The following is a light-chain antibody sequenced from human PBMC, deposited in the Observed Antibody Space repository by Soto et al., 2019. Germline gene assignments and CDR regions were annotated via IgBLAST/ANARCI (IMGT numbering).Light chain of an antibody. CDR3: QAYDYSLTAFV. J-gene: IGLJ3*02. CDR1: SSNIGRNS. CDR2: SDY. Sequence: QSVLTQSPSASGTPGQRVTISCSGSSSNIGRNSVSWYQKHPGTAPKLLIFSDYQRPSGVPERFSGSKSGTSASLAISGLQPGDEADYYCQAYDYSLTAFVFGGGTKLTVL. V-gene: IGLV1-44*01.